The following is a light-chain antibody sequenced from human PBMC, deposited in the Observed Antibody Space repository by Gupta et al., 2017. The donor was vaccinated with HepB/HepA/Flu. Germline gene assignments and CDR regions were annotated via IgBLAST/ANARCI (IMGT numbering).Light chain of an antibody. CDR1: QRIRNY. CDR2: TAS. Sequence: DIQMTQSPSSLSASVVDRVTITFRASQRIRNYLNWYQQKPGKAPKLLIYTASRVQRGIPTRFSGSGSGTDFTLTISRRQPEDFASYSCQQRDSFPFTFGQGTKLEIK. V-gene: IGKV1-39*01. CDR3: QQRDSFPFT. J-gene: IGKJ2*01.